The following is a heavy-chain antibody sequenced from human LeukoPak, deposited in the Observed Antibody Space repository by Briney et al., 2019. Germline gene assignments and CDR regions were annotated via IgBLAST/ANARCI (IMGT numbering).Heavy chain of an antibody. CDR1: GGSISSGDYY. J-gene: IGHJ4*02. D-gene: IGHD3-10*01. V-gene: IGHV4-31*03. CDR2: IFYSGSA. Sequence: NASQTLSLTCTVPGGSISSGDYYWNWIRQHPEKSLEWIGYIFYSGSAYYNPSLKSRVTISVDTSKNQFSLKLSSVTAADTAVYYCARGSTLIRGFDYWGQGTLVTVSS. CDR3: ARGSTLIRGFDY.